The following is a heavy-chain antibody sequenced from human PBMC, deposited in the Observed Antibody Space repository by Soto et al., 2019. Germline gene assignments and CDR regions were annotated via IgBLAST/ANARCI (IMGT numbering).Heavy chain of an antibody. J-gene: IGHJ5*01. Sequence: SETLSLTCTVSGGSISNYYWTWIRQPAGKGLEWIGRIYTSGSTNYNPSLKSRVAMSVDTSKNQFSLKLSSVTAADTALYYCARQTTYSSSWYDYWGHGTLVTVSS. CDR2: IYTSGST. V-gene: IGHV4-4*07. CDR3: ARQTTYSSSWYDY. CDR1: GGSISNYY. D-gene: IGHD6-13*01.